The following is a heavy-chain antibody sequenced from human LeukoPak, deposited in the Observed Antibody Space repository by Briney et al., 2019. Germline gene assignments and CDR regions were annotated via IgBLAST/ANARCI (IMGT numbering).Heavy chain of an antibody. D-gene: IGHD3-10*01. CDR2: IYPADSDT. J-gene: IGHJ4*02. V-gene: IGHV5-51*01. CDR3: ARQSRDGSKTRGYYFDY. CDR1: GYSFTDYW. Sequence: GESLKISCQVSGYSFTDYWIGWVRQMPGKGLESMGIIYPADSDTTSSPSFQGQVTISADTSISTVYLQWSSLKASDTAMYYCARQSRDGSKTRGYYFDYWGQGTLVTVSS.